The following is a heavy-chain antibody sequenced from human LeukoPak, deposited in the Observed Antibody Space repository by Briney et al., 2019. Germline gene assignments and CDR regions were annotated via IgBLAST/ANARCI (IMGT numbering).Heavy chain of an antibody. CDR3: ASQGYYDSSPFDP. Sequence: SQTLSLTCAISGDSVSSNSAAWNWIRQSPSRGLEWLGRTYYRSKWYNDYAVSVKSRITINPDTSKNQFSLQLNSVTAADTAVYYCASQGYYDSSPFDPWGQGTLVTVSS. D-gene: IGHD3-22*01. J-gene: IGHJ5*02. CDR1: GDSVSSNSAA. V-gene: IGHV6-1*01. CDR2: TYYRSKWYN.